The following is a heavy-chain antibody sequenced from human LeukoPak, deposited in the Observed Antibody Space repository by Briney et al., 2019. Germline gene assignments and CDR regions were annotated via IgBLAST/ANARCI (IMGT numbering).Heavy chain of an antibody. Sequence: GGSLRLSCAASGYTFSSYAMSWVRQAPGKGLEWVSAISGSGGSTYYADSVKGRFTISRDNSKNTLYLQMNSLRAEDTAVYYCAKMVRGVMGVFDYWGQGTLVTVSS. CDR2: ISGSGGST. V-gene: IGHV3-23*01. CDR3: AKMVRGVMGVFDY. CDR1: GYTFSSYA. D-gene: IGHD3-10*01. J-gene: IGHJ4*02.